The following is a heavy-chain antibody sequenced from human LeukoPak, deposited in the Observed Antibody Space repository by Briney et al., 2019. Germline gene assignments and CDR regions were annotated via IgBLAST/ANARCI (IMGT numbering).Heavy chain of an antibody. CDR3: ARDPWQYDFDI. D-gene: IGHD2-2*01. V-gene: IGHV4-4*07. J-gene: IGHJ3*02. CDR1: GCSISSYY. CDR2: IYTSGST. Sequence: SETLSLTCTVSGCSISSYYWSWIRQAAGKGLEWIGRIYTSGSTNYNPSLKSRVTMSVDTYKNQFSLKLSSVTAADTAVYYCARDPWQYDFDIWGKGTMVTVSS.